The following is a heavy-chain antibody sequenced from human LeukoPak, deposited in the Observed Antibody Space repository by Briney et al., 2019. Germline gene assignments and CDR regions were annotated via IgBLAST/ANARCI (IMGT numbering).Heavy chain of an antibody. J-gene: IGHJ4*02. CDR2: ISSSSSYI. CDR3: ARDEHPNDYGDDGFDY. CDR1: GFTFSSYS. D-gene: IGHD4-17*01. V-gene: IGHV3-21*01. Sequence: GGSLRLSCAASGFTFSSYSMNWVRQAPGKGLEWVSSISSSSSYIYYADSVKGRFTISRDNAKNSLYLQMNSLRAEDTAVYYCARDEHPNDYGDDGFDYWGQGTLVTVSS.